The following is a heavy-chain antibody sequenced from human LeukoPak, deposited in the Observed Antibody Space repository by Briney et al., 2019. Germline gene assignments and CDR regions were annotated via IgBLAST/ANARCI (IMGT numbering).Heavy chain of an antibody. CDR2: ISGYNGNT. CDR3: ARGGQAAAGTPLDY. V-gene: IGHV1-18*01. D-gene: IGHD6-13*01. Sequence: ASVKVSCKASGYTFNSYGISWVRQAPGQGLEWMGWISGYNGNTNYAQKLQGRVTMTRNTSISTAYMELSSLRSEDTAVYYCARGGQAAAGTPLDYWGQGTLVTVSS. CDR1: GYTFNSYG. J-gene: IGHJ4*02.